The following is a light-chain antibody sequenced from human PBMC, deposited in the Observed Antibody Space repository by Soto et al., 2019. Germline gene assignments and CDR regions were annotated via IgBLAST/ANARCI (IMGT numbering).Light chain of an antibody. CDR3: QQYAGWPLT. CDR2: GAS. CDR1: QSIGTN. J-gene: IGKJ2*01. Sequence: ETVMTQSPATLSVSPGDRVTLSCRASQSIGTNLLWLQQSPGQPPRLLISGASDRVAGVPDRFSGSGSGTDFTLTISGLQSEDCAVYYCQQYAGWPLTFGQGTKVDIK. V-gene: IGKV3-15*01.